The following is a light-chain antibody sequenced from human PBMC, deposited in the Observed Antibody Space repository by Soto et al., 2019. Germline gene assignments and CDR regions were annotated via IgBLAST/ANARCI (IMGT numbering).Light chain of an antibody. CDR1: QGISSY. J-gene: IGKJ1*01. CDR3: QQYYSNPRT. Sequence: AIRMTQSPSSFSASTGDRVTVTCRASQGISSYLAWYQQKPGKAPKLLIYGASTLQTGVPSRFSGSGSGTDFTLTINCLQSEDFATYYCQQYYSNPRTFGQGTKVDI. V-gene: IGKV1-8*01. CDR2: GAS.